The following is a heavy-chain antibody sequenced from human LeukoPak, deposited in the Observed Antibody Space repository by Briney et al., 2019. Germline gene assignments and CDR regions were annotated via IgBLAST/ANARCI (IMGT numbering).Heavy chain of an antibody. CDR2: IWYDGSNK. J-gene: IGHJ4*02. Sequence: GGSLRLSCAASGFTFSSYGMHWVRQAPGKGLEWVAVIWYDGSNKYYADSMRGRFTISRDNSKNTLYLQMNSLRAEDTAVYYCAKDARDGYKYYFDYWGQGTLVTVSS. D-gene: IGHD5-24*01. CDR1: GFTFSSYG. CDR3: AKDARDGYKYYFDY. V-gene: IGHV3-33*06.